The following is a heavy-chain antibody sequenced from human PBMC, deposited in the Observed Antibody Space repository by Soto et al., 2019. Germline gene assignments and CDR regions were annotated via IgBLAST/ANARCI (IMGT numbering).Heavy chain of an antibody. CDR1: GFTFSSYG. Sequence: VQLVESGGGVVQPGRSLRLSCAASGFTFSSYGLHWVRQAPGKGLEWVAVISYDESNKYYVDSVKGRFTISRDNSNNTLYLQMNSLRVEDSAVYYCATTAYYDFWTGMDVWGQGTTVTVSS. D-gene: IGHD3-3*01. CDR2: ISYDESNK. J-gene: IGHJ6*02. V-gene: IGHV3-30*03. CDR3: ATTAYYDFWTGMDV.